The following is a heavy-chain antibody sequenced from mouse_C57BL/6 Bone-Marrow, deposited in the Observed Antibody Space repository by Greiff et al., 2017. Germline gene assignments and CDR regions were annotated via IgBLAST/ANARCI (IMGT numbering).Heavy chain of an antibody. V-gene: IGHV14-4*01. J-gene: IGHJ3*01. CDR2: IDPENGDT. D-gene: IGHD2-2*01. Sequence: EVQLVESGAELVRPGASVKLSCTASGFNIKDDYMHWVKQRPEQGLEWIGWIDPENGDTEYASKFQGKATITADTSSNTAYLQLSSLTSEDTAVYYCTTGYPWFAYWGQGTLVTVSA. CDR3: TTGYPWFAY. CDR1: GFNIKDDY.